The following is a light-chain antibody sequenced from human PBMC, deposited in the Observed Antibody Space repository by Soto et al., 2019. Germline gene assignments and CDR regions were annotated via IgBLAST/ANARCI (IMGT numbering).Light chain of an antibody. CDR1: QNVRSNY. CDR3: QQYAGSPLT. Sequence: EIVLTQSPDTLSLSPGERATLSCRASQNVRSNYLAWYQQKPGQAPRFLIYDASSRATGIPDRFSGSGSGTDFTLTISRLEPEDFAVYYCQQYAGSPLTFGGGTKVDIK. CDR2: DAS. J-gene: IGKJ4*01. V-gene: IGKV3-20*01.